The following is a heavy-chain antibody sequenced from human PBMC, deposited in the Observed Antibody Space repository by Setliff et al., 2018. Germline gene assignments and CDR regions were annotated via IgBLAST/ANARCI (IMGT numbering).Heavy chain of an antibody. D-gene: IGHD2-21*01. Sequence: PGESLTISCKGSGYSFTDYWIAWVRQTPGKGLEWMGTIYPGNADTRYSSSFQGQVTISTDTSINTAFLQWNNLKASDTAVYYCARRGERFFNWFDPWGQGTLVTVSS. J-gene: IGHJ5*02. CDR3: ARRGERFFNWFDP. V-gene: IGHV5-51*01. CDR2: IYPGNADT. CDR1: GYSFTDYW.